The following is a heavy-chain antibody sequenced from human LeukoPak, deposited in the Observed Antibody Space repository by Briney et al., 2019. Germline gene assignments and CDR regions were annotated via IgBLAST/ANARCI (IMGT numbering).Heavy chain of an antibody. CDR3: AARPGNFDWLSLDY. J-gene: IGHJ4*02. D-gene: IGHD3-9*01. V-gene: IGHV3-74*01. Sequence: GGSLRLSCAASGFTFSDYWMNWVRQVPGKGLVWVSRINTDGTIKNYTDSVKGRFTISRDNAKNTLYLQMNSLRAEDTAVYYCAARPGNFDWLSLDYWGQGTLVTVSS. CDR1: GFTFSDYW. CDR2: INTDGTIK.